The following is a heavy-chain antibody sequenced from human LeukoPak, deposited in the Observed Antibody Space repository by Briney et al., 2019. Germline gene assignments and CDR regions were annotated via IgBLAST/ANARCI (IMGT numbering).Heavy chain of an antibody. Sequence: PGGSLRLSCAASGFTFDDYAMHWVRQAPGKGLEWVSGISWNSGSLGYADSVQGRFTISRDNAKNSLYLQMNSLRPEDTALYYCAKDSCSSSSCYYYYGIDVWGQGTLVTVSS. CDR2: ISWNSGSL. J-gene: IGHJ6*02. CDR1: GFTFDDYA. CDR3: AKDSCSSSSCYYYYGIDV. V-gene: IGHV3-9*01. D-gene: IGHD2-2*01.